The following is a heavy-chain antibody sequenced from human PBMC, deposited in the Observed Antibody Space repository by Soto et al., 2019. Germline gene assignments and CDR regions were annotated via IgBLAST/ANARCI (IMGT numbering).Heavy chain of an antibody. CDR1: GFTFSDFA. CDR2: ISASGDYT. Sequence: EVQLVQSGGGLVKPGGSLRLSCEASGFTFSDFAMNWVRQAPGKGLEWVSTISASGDYTYYPDSLKGRFTISRDNAKNSLSLQMDSLRVEDTAVYCCARRRRLAASRPVDLWGQGTLVTVSS. D-gene: IGHD6-25*01. V-gene: IGHV3-21*02. CDR3: ARRRRLAASRPVDL. J-gene: IGHJ5*02.